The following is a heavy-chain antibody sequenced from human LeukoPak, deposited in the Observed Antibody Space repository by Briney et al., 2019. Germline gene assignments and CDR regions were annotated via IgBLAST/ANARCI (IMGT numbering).Heavy chain of an antibody. J-gene: IGHJ6*03. Sequence: SETLSLTCTLSGDSFSTNYWSWIRHPAGKGLEWIGRIYATGSANYNPPLKSRVAITLDRSNNQFSLTLKSVTAADTAVYYCARVLSGEGSYYYYMDVWGKGTTVTVSS. D-gene: IGHD2-21*01. CDR3: ARVLSGEGSYYYYMDV. V-gene: IGHV4-4*07. CDR1: GDSFSTNY. CDR2: IYATGSA.